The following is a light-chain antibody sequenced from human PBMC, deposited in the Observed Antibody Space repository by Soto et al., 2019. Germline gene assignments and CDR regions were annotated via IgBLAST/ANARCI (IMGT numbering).Light chain of an antibody. Sequence: DIVMTQSPLSLPVTPGEPASISCRSGQSLLHSNGYNYLDWYLQKPGQSPQLLIYLGSNRASGVPDRFSGSGSGTDFTLKISRVEAEDVGVYYCMQALQTPWTFGQGTKV. V-gene: IGKV2-28*01. CDR1: QSLLHSNGYNY. J-gene: IGKJ1*01. CDR3: MQALQTPWT. CDR2: LGS.